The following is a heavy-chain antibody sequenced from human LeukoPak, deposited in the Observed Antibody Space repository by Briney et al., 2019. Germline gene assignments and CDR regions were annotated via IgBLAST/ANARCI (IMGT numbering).Heavy chain of an antibody. CDR3: ARGPRGVGGSYYRLDY. CDR1: GYTFTSYY. V-gene: IGHV1-46*01. D-gene: IGHD1-26*01. Sequence: ASVKVSCKASGYTFTSYYMHWVRQAPGQGLEWMGIINPSGGSTSYAQKFQGRVTMTRDTPTSTVYMELSSLRSEDTAVYYCARGPRGVGGSYYRLDYWGQGTLVTVSS. J-gene: IGHJ4*02. CDR2: INPSGGST.